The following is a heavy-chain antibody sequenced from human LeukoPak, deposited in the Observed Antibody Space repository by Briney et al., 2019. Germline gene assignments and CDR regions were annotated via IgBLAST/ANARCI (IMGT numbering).Heavy chain of an antibody. V-gene: IGHV3-30*02. CDR1: GFIFSNYA. J-gene: IGHJ4*02. CDR2: IRYDGSNK. Sequence: GGSLRLSCAASGFIFSNYAMHWVRQAPGKGLQWVTFIRYDGSNKYYAESVKGRFTISRDNSKNTLYLQMNSLRAEDTAVYYCAKAIHSSSSGVVDYWGQGTLVTVSS. CDR3: AKAIHSSSSGVVDY. D-gene: IGHD6-6*01.